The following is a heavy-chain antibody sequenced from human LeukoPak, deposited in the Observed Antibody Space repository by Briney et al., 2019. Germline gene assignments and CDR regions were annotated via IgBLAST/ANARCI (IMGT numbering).Heavy chain of an antibody. Sequence: GGSLRLSCAASGFTFSSYAMSWVRQAPGKGLEWASAISGSGGSTYYADSVKGRFTISRDNSKNTLYLQMNSLRAEDTAVYYCAKDQRGWLRLEEAASFTYGGQGTL. D-gene: IGHD5-12*01. CDR3: AKDQRGWLRLEEAASFTY. V-gene: IGHV3-23*01. CDR2: ISGSGGST. J-gene: IGHJ4*02. CDR1: GFTFSSYA.